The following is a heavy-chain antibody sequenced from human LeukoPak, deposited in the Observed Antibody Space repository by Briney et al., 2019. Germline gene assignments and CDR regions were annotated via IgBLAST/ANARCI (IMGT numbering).Heavy chain of an antibody. CDR3: QRGYTYGGFDH. CDR1: GGSISSYY. Sequence: SETLSLTCTVSGGSISSYYWSWIRQPPGKGLEWLGYIPYSGSTNCNPSLRSRVTISVDTSKDQFSLKLSSVTAADTAVYYCQRGYTYGGFDHWSQGTLVTVSS. V-gene: IGHV4-59*01. CDR2: IPYSGST. J-gene: IGHJ4*02. D-gene: IGHD5-18*01.